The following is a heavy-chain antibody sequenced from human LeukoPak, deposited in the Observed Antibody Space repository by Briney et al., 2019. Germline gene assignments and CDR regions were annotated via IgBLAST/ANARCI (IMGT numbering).Heavy chain of an antibody. CDR3: ARDRAIIFFGAFDI. V-gene: IGHV3-21*01. Sequence: GGSLRLSCAASGFTFSSYSMNWVRQAPGKGLEWVSSISSSSSYIYYADSVKGRFTISRDNAKNSLYLQMNSLRAEDTGVYYCARDRAIIFFGAFDIWGPGTMVTVSS. CDR2: ISSSSSYI. J-gene: IGHJ3*02. CDR1: GFTFSSYS. D-gene: IGHD3-9*01.